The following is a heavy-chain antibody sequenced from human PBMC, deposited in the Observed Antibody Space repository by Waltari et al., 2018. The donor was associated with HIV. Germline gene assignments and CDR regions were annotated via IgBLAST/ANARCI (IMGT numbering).Heavy chain of an antibody. Sequence: EVQLVESGGGLIQPGGSLRLSCAASGFTVSSNYMSWVRQDPGKGLEWVSVIESGGSTYYADSVKGRFTISRDNSKNTLYLQMNSLRAEDTAVYYCARDWAGSWRFGYGMDVWGQGTTVTVSS. CDR1: GFTVSSNY. V-gene: IGHV3-53*01. CDR2: IESGGST. J-gene: IGHJ6*02. CDR3: ARDWAGSWRFGYGMDV. D-gene: IGHD3-3*01.